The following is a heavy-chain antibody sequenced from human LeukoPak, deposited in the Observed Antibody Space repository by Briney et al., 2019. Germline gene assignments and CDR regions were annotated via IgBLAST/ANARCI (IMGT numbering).Heavy chain of an antibody. CDR2: ISESGDKT. V-gene: IGHV3-23*01. CDR1: GFPFSDYA. D-gene: IGHD3-10*01. Sequence: GGSLRLSCAASGFPFSDYAMNWVRQAPGKGLEWVSSISESGDKTDYADSVRGRFTISRDNSQNTLYLQMNSLRVEDTALYYCAKDPGLILWFGEPRDLFDPWGQGTLVTVSS. CDR3: AKDPGLILWFGEPRDLFDP. J-gene: IGHJ5*02.